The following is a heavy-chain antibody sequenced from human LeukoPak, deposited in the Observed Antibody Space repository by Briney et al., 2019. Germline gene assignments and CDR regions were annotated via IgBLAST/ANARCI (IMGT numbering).Heavy chain of an antibody. V-gene: IGHV4-39*07. Sequence: SETLSLTCTVSGGSISSGSSYWGWIRQPPGKGLGWIGNIYYSGSTYYSPSLTSRVTISVDTSKNQFSLKLSSVTAADTAVYYCARAHSIASYYYGVDVWGQGTTVTVSS. CDR2: IYYSGST. CDR1: GGSISSGSSY. D-gene: IGHD2/OR15-2a*01. CDR3: ARAHSIASYYYGVDV. J-gene: IGHJ6*02.